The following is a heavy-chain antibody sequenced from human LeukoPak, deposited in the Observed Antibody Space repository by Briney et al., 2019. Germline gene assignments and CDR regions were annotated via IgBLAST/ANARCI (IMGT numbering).Heavy chain of an antibody. CDR2: IYYTGST. D-gene: IGHD3-16*02. CDR3: ARLRLGELSIDY. Sequence: GSLRLSCAASGFTFSSYEMNWVRQPPGKGLEWIGNIYYTGSTYYNPSLKSRVTVSIDTSKNQFSLKLSSVTAADTAVYYCARLRLGELSIDYWGQGTLVTVSS. CDR1: GFTFSSYE. V-gene: IGHV4-59*12. J-gene: IGHJ4*02.